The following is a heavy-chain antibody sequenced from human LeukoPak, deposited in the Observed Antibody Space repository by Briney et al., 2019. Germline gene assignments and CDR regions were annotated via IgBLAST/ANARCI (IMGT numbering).Heavy chain of an antibody. D-gene: IGHD3-10*01. CDR2: IRYDGSNK. J-gene: IGHJ5*02. V-gene: IGHV3-30*02. Sequence: PGGSLRLSCAASGFTFISYGMHWVRQAPGKGLEWVAFIRYDGSNKYYADSVKGRFTISRDNSKNTLYLQMKSLRAEDTTVYYCARDYYGSGSLKGFDPWGQGTLVTVSS. CDR3: ARDYYGSGSLKGFDP. CDR1: GFTFISYG.